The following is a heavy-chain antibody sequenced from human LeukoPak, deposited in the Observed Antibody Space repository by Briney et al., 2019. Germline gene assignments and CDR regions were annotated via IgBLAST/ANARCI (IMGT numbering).Heavy chain of an antibody. CDR2: IIPIFGTA. Sequence: GGSLRLSCAASGFTFSSYAISWVRQAPGQGLEWMGGIIPIFGTANYAQKFQGRVTITADESTSTAYMELSSLRSEDTAVYYCAIGGDGIAARPSGDYWGQGTLVTVSS. CDR1: GFTFSSYA. V-gene: IGHV1-69*01. J-gene: IGHJ4*02. D-gene: IGHD6-6*01. CDR3: AIGGDGIAARPSGDY.